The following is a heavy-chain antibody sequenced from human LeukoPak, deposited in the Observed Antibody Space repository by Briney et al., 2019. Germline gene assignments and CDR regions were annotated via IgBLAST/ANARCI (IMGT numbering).Heavy chain of an antibody. D-gene: IGHD6-13*01. CDR3: ARLSEHLSSWYGRSRYCYYYYMDV. Sequence: ASVKVSCKASGYTFTSYGISWVRQAPGQGLEWMGWISAYNGNTNYVQKLQGRVTMTTDTSTSTAYMELRSLRSDDTAVYYCARLSEHLSSWYGRSRYCYYYYMDVWGKGTTVTVSS. V-gene: IGHV1-18*01. CDR1: GYTFTSYG. J-gene: IGHJ6*03. CDR2: ISAYNGNT.